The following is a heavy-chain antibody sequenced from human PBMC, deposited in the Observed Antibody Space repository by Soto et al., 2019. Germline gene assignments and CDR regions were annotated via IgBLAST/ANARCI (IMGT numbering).Heavy chain of an antibody. D-gene: IGHD3-22*01. V-gene: IGHV3-33*01. CDR3: ARAYYTSGYPYFDY. Sequence: GGALRLSCAASGFTLSRYGMHWVRQAPGKGLEWVAVIWFDGSNKNYADSVKGRVTVSKDNSKNTLYLQMDGLGAEDTAVYYCARAYYTSGYPYFDYWGQGALVTVSS. CDR2: IWFDGSNK. CDR1: GFTLSRYG. J-gene: IGHJ4*02.